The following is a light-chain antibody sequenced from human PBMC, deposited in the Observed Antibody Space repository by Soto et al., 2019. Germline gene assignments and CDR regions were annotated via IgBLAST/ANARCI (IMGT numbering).Light chain of an antibody. CDR3: QQYASPPLT. V-gene: IGKV3-20*01. J-gene: IGKJ4*02. Sequence: EIVLTQSPGTLSLSPGERATLSCRASQSVGRDYLAWYQQKRGRAPRLLMYDASSRATGIPDRFSGSGSGTDFTLTISSLEPEDFAEGYCQQYASPPLTFGGGTKVEIK. CDR1: QSVGRDY. CDR2: DAS.